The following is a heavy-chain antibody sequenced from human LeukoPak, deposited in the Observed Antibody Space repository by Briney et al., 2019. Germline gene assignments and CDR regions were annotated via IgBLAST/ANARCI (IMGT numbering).Heavy chain of an antibody. V-gene: IGHV4-59*01. J-gene: IGHJ4*02. CDR2: VYYSGKT. Sequence: SSETLSLTCTVSGDFITAYCWSWIRQAPGKGLEWIGYVYYSGKTEYNPSLRSRVTISLEMSNHQFSLKLTSVTAADTAVYYCASNTGTVFDNWGQGALVTVSS. D-gene: IGHD1-1*01. CDR3: ASNTGTVFDN. CDR1: GDFITAYC.